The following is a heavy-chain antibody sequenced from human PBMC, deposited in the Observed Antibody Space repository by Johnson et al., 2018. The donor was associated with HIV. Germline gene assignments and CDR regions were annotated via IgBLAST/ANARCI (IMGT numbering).Heavy chain of an antibody. Sequence: VQLVESGGGLIQPGGSLRLSCAASGFTVSTYYMTWVRQASGKGLELVSAISGSGGSTYYADSVKGRFTISRDNSKTTLYLQMNSLSAADTAVYYCASSAPELLPKVSFDIGGQGAMVTVSS. V-gene: IGHV3-23*04. D-gene: IGHD1-26*01. J-gene: IGHJ3*02. CDR1: GFTVSTYY. CDR3: ASSAPELLPKVSFDI. CDR2: ISGSGGST.